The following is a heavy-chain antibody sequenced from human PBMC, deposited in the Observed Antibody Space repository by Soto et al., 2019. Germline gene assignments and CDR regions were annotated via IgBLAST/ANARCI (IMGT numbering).Heavy chain of an antibody. V-gene: IGHV1-18*01. CDR2: IRAYNGNT. Sequence: QVQLVQSGAEVKKPGASVKVSCKASGYTFTSYGISWGRQAPGQGLEWMGWIRAYNGNTNYAQKLQGRVTMTTDTSTSTAYMELRSLRSDDTAVYYCARFVVYAIQSRPYYFDYWGQGTLVTVSS. CDR1: GYTFTSYG. D-gene: IGHD2-8*02. J-gene: IGHJ4*02. CDR3: ARFVVYAIQSRPYYFDY.